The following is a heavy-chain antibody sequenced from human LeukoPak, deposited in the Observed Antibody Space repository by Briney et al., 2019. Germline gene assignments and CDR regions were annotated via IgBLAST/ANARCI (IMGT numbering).Heavy chain of an antibody. CDR2: IIPIFGTA. D-gene: IGHD3-16*02. J-gene: IGHJ4*02. V-gene: IGHV1-69*13. CDR3: ARSTSMITFGGVIVTYFDY. Sequence: SVKVSCKASGGTFSSYAISWVRQAPGQGLEWMGGIIPIFGTANYAQKFQGRVTITADESTSTAYMELSSLRSEDTAVYYCARSTSMITFGGVIVTYFDYWGQGTLVTVSS. CDR1: GGTFSSYA.